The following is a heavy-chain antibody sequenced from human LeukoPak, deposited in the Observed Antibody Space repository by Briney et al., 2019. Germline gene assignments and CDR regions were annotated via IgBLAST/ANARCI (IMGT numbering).Heavy chain of an antibody. V-gene: IGHV4-61*02. CDR2: IYTSGST. J-gene: IGHJ4*02. Sequence: PSQTLSLTCTVSGGSISRGSYYWSWIRQPAGKGLGWIGRIYTSGSTNYNPSLKSRVTISVDTSKTQFSLKLSSVTAADTAVYYCARAVRDGYDYYFDYWGQGTLVTVSS. D-gene: IGHD5-24*01. CDR3: ARAVRDGYDYYFDY. CDR1: GGSISRGSYY.